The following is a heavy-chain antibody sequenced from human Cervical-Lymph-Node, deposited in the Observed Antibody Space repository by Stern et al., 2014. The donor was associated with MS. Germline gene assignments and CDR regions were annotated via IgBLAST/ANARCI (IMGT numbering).Heavy chain of an antibody. V-gene: IGHV1-69*09. J-gene: IGHJ5*02. CDR1: GGTFISSYA. CDR2: IIPLLGLA. D-gene: IGHD2-15*01. CDR3: ARGVVSNRAAATLHNLFDP. Sequence: VQLVESGAEVKKPGSSMNVSCKTSGGTFISSYAITWMRQAPGQGLEWMGRIIPLLGLANYAQKFQGRVTITADTSTSTSYMELSSLRSEDTAVYYCARGVVSNRAAATLHNLFDPWGQGTLVTVSS.